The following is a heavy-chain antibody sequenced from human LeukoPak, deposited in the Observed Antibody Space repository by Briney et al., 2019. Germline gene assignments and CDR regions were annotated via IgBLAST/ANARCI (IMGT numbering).Heavy chain of an antibody. CDR1: GGTFSSYA. D-gene: IGHD3-10*01. CDR3: ARDWSGSGSYYSPYYYYYYMDV. CDR2: IIPIFGTA. J-gene: IGHJ6*03. V-gene: IGHV1-69*05. Sequence: SVKVSCKASGGTFSSYAISWVRQAPGQGLEWMGRIIPIFGTANYAQKFQGRVTITTDESTSTAYMELSSLRSEDTAVYYWARDWSGSGSYYSPYYYYYYMDVWGKGTTVTVSS.